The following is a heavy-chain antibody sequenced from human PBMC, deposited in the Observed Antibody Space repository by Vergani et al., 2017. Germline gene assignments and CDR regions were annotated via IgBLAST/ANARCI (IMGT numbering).Heavy chain of an antibody. D-gene: IGHD3-10*01. V-gene: IGHV3-33*06. CDR1: GFTFSSYG. CDR2: IWYDGSNK. J-gene: IGHJ5*02. Sequence: QVQLVESGGGVVQPGRSLRLSCAASGFTFSSYGMHWVRQAPGKGLEWVAVIWYDGSNKYYADSVKGRFTISRDNSKNTLYLQMNSLRAEDTAVYYCAKDLLWFGERNNWFDPWGQGTLVTVSS. CDR3: AKDLLWFGERNNWFDP.